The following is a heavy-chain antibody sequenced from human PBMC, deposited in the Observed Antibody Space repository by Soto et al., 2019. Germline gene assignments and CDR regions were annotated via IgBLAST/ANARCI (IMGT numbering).Heavy chain of an antibody. Sequence: SETLSLTCAVYGGSFSGYYWNWIRQPPGKGLEWIGEINHSGSTNYNPSLKGRVTISVDTSKNQFSLKLSSVTAADTAVYYCARGRPRGAYFQHWGQGTLVTVSS. CDR1: GGSFSGYY. V-gene: IGHV4-34*01. J-gene: IGHJ1*01. CDR2: INHSGST. CDR3: ARGRPRGAYFQH. D-gene: IGHD3-10*01.